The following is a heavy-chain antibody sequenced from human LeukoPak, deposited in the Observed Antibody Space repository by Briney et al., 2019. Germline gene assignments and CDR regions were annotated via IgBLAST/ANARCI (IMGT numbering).Heavy chain of an antibody. Sequence: PGGSLRLSCGASGFTFSNYSMNWVRQAPGKGLEWVSSISSSSSYIYYADSVKGRFTISRDNAKNSLYLQMNSLRAEDTAVYYCARDHRGGNSPDAFDIWGQGTMVTVSS. V-gene: IGHV3-21*01. CDR2: ISSSSSYI. J-gene: IGHJ3*02. CDR3: ARDHRGGNSPDAFDI. D-gene: IGHD4-23*01. CDR1: GFTFSNYS.